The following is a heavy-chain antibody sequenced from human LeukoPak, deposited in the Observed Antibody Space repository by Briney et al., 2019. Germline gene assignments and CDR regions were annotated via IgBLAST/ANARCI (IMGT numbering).Heavy chain of an antibody. J-gene: IGHJ3*02. V-gene: IGHV1-18*04. D-gene: IGHD2-2*01. CDR1: GYTFTSYG. Sequence: ASVKVSCKASGYTFTSYGISWVRQAPGQGLEWMGWISAYNGNTNYAQKLQGRVTMTTDTSTSTAYMELRSLRSDDTAVYYCARGYDQLLLVAFGIWGQGTMVTVSS. CDR2: ISAYNGNT. CDR3: ARGYDQLLLVAFGI.